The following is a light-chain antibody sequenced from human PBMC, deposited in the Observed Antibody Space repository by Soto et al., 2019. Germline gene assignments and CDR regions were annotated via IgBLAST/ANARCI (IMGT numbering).Light chain of an antibody. J-gene: IGLJ1*01. CDR2: DVS. CDR1: SRAVGGYNY. Sequence: QSVLNQPSPVSGSPGPSLTLSLTGTSRAVGGYNYVSWYQQHPGKAPKLMIYDVSNRPSGVSNRFSGSKSGNTASLTISGLQAEDEADYYCRSYTSSSPYVFGTGTKVTVL. CDR3: RSYTSSSPYV. V-gene: IGLV2-14*01.